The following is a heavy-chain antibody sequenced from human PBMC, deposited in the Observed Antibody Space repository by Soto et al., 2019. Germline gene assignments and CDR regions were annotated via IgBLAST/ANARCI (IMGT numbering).Heavy chain of an antibody. Sequence: GASVKVSCKASGGTFSSDSFSWVRQAPGQGLEWMGGIIPMFDTPIYAQKFQDRVTITADESTSTAYMQMDSLKTEDTAVYYCTHLLSLAHPYSYLWGQGTQVTVSS. J-gene: IGHJ4*02. D-gene: IGHD2-21*01. V-gene: IGHV1-69*13. CDR3: THLLSLAHPYSYL. CDR2: IIPMFDTP. CDR1: GGTFSSDS.